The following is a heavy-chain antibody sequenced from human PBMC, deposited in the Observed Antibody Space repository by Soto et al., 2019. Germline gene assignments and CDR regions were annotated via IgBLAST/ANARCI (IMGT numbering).Heavy chain of an antibody. J-gene: IGHJ4*02. Sequence: QVQLVQSGAEVKKPGASVRVSCKTSGYTFINFGISWVRQAPGQGLEWMGWITTFNGKTNYEQKFQGRITVTAETSTSRVYMELRSLTSDDPAVYYCVRARYAYFDPPASDYWGQGTLVTVSS. CDR1: GYTFINFG. D-gene: IGHD3-9*01. V-gene: IGHV1-18*01. CDR3: VRARYAYFDPPASDY. CDR2: ITTFNGKT.